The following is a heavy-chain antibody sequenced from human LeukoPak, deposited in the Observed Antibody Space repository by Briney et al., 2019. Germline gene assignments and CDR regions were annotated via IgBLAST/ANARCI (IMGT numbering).Heavy chain of an antibody. CDR2: ISSSGSTI. Sequence: PGGSLRLSCAASGFTFSSYEMNWVRQAPGKGLEWVSYISSSGSTIFYADSVKGRFTISRDNAKNSLYLQMNSLRAEDTAVYYCAREPTMTRPMDVWGKGTTVTISS. V-gene: IGHV3-48*03. J-gene: IGHJ6*03. D-gene: IGHD3-22*01. CDR3: AREPTMTRPMDV. CDR1: GFTFSSYE.